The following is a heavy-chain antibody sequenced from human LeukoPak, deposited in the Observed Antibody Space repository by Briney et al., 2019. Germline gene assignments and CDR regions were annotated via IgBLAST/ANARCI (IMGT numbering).Heavy chain of an antibody. D-gene: IGHD7-27*01. Sequence: PGGSLRLSCAASGFTFRSYWMSWVRQAPGKGLEWVANIKQAGSEQYYVDSVKGRFTISRDNAENSLYLQMNSLRAEDTAVYLCARDHWGTFDFWGQGTLVTVSS. J-gene: IGHJ4*02. V-gene: IGHV3-7*01. CDR2: IKQAGSEQ. CDR1: GFTFRSYW. CDR3: ARDHWGTFDF.